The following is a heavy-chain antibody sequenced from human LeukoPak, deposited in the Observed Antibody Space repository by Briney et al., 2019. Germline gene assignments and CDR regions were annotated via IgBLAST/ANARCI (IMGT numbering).Heavy chain of an antibody. CDR1: GGSISSSSYY. CDR3: ANTVVAALPYNWFDP. CDR2: IYYSGST. D-gene: IGHD2-15*01. J-gene: IGHJ5*02. Sequence: SETLSLTCTVSGGSISSSSYYWGWIRQPPGKGLEWIGSIYYSGSTYYNPSLKSRVTISVDTSKNQFSLKLSSVTAADTAVYYCANTVVAALPYNWFDPWGQGTLVTVTS. V-gene: IGHV4-39*01.